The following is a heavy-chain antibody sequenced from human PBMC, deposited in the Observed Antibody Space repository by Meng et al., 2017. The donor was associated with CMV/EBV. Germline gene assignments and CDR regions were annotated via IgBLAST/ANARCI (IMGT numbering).Heavy chain of an antibody. CDR1: GFTFSSYG. CDR2: IRYDGSNK. J-gene: IGHJ4*02. Sequence: GSLRLSCAASGFTFSSYGMHWVRQAPGKGLEWVAFIRYDGSNKYYADSVKGRFTISRDNSKNTLYLQMNSLRAEDTAVYYCAKGRSGWQLHYFDYWGQGTLVTVSS. V-gene: IGHV3-30*02. D-gene: IGHD6-19*01. CDR3: AKGRSGWQLHYFDY.